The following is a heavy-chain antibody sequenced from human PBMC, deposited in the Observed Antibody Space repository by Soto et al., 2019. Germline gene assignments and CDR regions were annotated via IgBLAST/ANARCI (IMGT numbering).Heavy chain of an antibody. D-gene: IGHD2-21*02. V-gene: IGHV4-59*01. CDR3: AREPDCGGWGLDY. J-gene: IGHJ4*02. Sequence: QVQLQESGPGLVKPSETLSLTCTVSGGSTSRFYWSWIRQPPGKGLEWIGYIYYSGSTNYNPSLKSRVTISIDTSKHQFSLKLTSVTAADTAVYYCAREPDCGGWGLDYWGQGILVTVSS. CDR1: GGSTSRFY. CDR2: IYYSGST.